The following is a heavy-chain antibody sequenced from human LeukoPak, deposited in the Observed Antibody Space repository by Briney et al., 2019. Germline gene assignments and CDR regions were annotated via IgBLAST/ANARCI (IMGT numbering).Heavy chain of an antibody. CDR1: GFPFSSYW. D-gene: IGHD1-1*01. CDR2: IKQDGSDK. Sequence: PGGSLRLSCAASGFPFSSYWMSWVRQAPGKGLEWVANIKQDGSDKYYVDSVKGRFTISRDNAKKSLYLQLNSLGADDTAVYYCARLTGTTGFDYWGQGTLVTVSS. V-gene: IGHV3-7*01. J-gene: IGHJ4*02. CDR3: ARLTGTTGFDY.